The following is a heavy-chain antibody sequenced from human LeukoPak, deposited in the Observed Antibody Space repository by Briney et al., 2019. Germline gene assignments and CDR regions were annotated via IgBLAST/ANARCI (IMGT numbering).Heavy chain of an antibody. D-gene: IGHD1-26*01. CDR3: ATSGIVGATLPVY. Sequence: VASVKVSCKASGGTFSSYTISWVRQAPGQGREWMGRIIPILGIANYAQKFQGRVTITADKSTSTAYMELSSLRSEDTAVYYCATSGIVGATLPVYWGQGPLVTVSS. V-gene: IGHV1-69*02. CDR2: IIPILGIA. CDR1: GGTFSSYT. J-gene: IGHJ4*02.